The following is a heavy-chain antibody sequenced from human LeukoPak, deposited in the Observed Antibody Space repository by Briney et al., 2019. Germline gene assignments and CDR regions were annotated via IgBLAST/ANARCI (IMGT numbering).Heavy chain of an antibody. D-gene: IGHD6-13*01. CDR2: IGGSGGST. J-gene: IGHJ4*02. Sequence: GGSLRLSCAASGFTFSSYAMSWVRQAPGKGLEWVSSIGGSGGSTYYADSVKGRFTISRNNSKNTLYLQMNSLRAEDTAVYYCAKVETAAAATPRGFDYWGQGTLVTVSS. CDR3: AKVETAAAATPRGFDY. CDR1: GFTFSSYA. V-gene: IGHV3-23*01.